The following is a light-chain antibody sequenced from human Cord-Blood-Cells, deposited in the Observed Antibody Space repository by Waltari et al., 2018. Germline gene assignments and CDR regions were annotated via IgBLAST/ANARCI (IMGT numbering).Light chain of an antibody. J-gene: IGKJ2*01. V-gene: IGKV1-39*01. CDR3: QQSYSTPYT. CDR2: AAS. Sequence: DIQMTQSPSSLSASAGDRVPITCRASQSISSYLNWYQQKPGKAPKLLIYAASSLQSGVPSRFSGSGSGTDFTLTISSLQPEDFAIYYCQQSYSTPYTFGQGTKLEIK. CDR1: QSISSY.